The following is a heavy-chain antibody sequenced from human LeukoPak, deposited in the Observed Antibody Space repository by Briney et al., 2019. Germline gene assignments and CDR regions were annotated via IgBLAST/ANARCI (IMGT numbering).Heavy chain of an antibody. V-gene: IGHV4-61*09. CDR3: ARAPTRYNWFDP. CDR2: LYTSGSM. Sequence: SRTLSLTCTVSGGSISSGSYDWYWIRQPAGKGLEWIGHLYTSGSMSYNPSLKSRVTISVDTSKNQFSLKLSSVTAADTAVYYCARAPTRYNWFDPWGQGTLVTVSS. J-gene: IGHJ5*02. CDR1: GGSISSGSYD.